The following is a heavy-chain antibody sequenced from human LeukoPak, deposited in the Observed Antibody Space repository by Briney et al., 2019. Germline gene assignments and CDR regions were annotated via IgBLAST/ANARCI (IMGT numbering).Heavy chain of an antibody. D-gene: IGHD5-24*01. CDR2: IYYSGST. J-gene: IGHJ4*02. CDR1: GGSISSSGYF. CDR3: ASLGGGYNGDY. Sequence: SETLSLTCTVSGGSISSSGYFWGWIRQPPGKGLEWIGSIYYSGSTYYNSSLKSRVTISVDTSKNQFSLKLSSVTAADTAVYYCASLGGGYNGDYWGQGTLVAVSS. V-gene: IGHV4-39*01.